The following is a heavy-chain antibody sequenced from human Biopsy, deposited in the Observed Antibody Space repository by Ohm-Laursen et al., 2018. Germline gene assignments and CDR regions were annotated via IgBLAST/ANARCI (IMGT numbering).Heavy chain of an antibody. J-gene: IGHJ3*02. Sequence: SLRLSCAASGFRFYNTGMHWVRQGPGKGLEWVAGISWSSDSITYAKSVTGRFTISRDNGENSLYLQMSSLRPEDTALYYCTKNTQWEGSGYLDAFHIWGHGAMVTVSS. CDR2: ISWSSDSI. D-gene: IGHD3-22*01. CDR3: TKNTQWEGSGYLDAFHI. V-gene: IGHV3-9*01. CDR1: GFRFYNTG.